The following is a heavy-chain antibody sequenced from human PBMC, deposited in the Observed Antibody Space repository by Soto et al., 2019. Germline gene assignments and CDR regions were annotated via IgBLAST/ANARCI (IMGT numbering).Heavy chain of an antibody. D-gene: IGHD6-13*01. CDR2: ISGSGGST. Sequence: EVQLLESGGGLVQPGGSLRLSCAASGFSFSSYAMSWVRQAPGKGLEWVSAISGSGGSTYYADSVKGRFTISRDNSKNTLYLQMNSLRAEDTAVYYCAKGSLYSSSWYKGHWFDPWGQGTLVTVSS. CDR3: AKGSLYSSSWYKGHWFDP. V-gene: IGHV3-23*01. J-gene: IGHJ5*02. CDR1: GFSFSSYA.